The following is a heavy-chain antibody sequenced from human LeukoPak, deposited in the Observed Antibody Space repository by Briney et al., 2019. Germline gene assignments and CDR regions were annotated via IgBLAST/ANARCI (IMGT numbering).Heavy chain of an antibody. J-gene: IGHJ4*02. CDR2: IYSGGST. D-gene: IGHD2-21*01. CDR1: GFTFSSYS. CDR3: AKVGENVLKIYPHSYFFDS. Sequence: GGSLRLSCAASGFTFSSYSMNWVRQAPGKGLEWVSVIYSGGSTYYADSVKGRFTISRDNSKNTLYLEMFSLRAEDAAVYYCAKVGENVLKIYPHSYFFDSWGQGTLVAVSS. V-gene: IGHV3-53*01.